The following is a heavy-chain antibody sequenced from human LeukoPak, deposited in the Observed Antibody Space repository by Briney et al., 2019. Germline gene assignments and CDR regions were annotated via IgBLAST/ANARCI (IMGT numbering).Heavy chain of an antibody. J-gene: IGHJ5*02. CDR1: GYTFTSNY. D-gene: IGHD5-24*01. V-gene: IGHV1-46*01. CDR2: ISPSGGST. Sequence: ASVKVSCKAFGYTFTSNYMHWVRQAPGQGPEWMGVISPSGGSTTYAQKFQGRVTLTRDMSTSTDYLELSSLRAEDTAVYDCARDNSVRDEAWWFNPWGQGTLVTVSS. CDR3: ARDNSVRDEAWWFNP.